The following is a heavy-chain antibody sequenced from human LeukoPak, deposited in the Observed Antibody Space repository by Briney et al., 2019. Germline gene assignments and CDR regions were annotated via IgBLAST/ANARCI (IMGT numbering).Heavy chain of an antibody. D-gene: IGHD3-10*01. Sequence: SETLSLTCTVSGDSISSSSYYWGWIRQPPGKGLEWIGSIYYSGTTYYNPSLKSRITMSVDTSKNQFSLRLNSVTAADTAVYHCARVYYGSGSSYYWGQGTLVTVSS. J-gene: IGHJ4*02. CDR2: IYYSGTT. CDR3: ARVYYGSGSSYY. CDR1: GDSISSSSYY. V-gene: IGHV4-39*07.